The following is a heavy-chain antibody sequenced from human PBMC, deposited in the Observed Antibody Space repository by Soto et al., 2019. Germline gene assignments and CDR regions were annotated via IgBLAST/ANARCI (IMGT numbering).Heavy chain of an antibody. J-gene: IGHJ4*02. Sequence: HPVGSLRLSCSASGFTFNTQGMHWVRQSPGKGLEWVSYISYSGNKYYAASVQGRFTISRDDSKNTVFLQINSLRTEDTAVYYCAKRPLAGSGWTFDYWGQGTSVTVSS. D-gene: IGHD6-19*01. CDR3: AKRPLAGSGWTFDY. CDR1: GFTFNTQG. V-gene: IGHV3-30*02. CDR2: ISYSGNK.